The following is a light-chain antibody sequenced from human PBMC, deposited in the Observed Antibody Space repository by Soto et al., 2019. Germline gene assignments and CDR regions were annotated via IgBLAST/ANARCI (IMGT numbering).Light chain of an antibody. J-gene: IGKJ2*01. CDR1: QSISSW. CDR2: RAS. CDR3: QQFSSFSPT. V-gene: IGKV1-5*03. Sequence: DIQMTQSPSTLSASVGDRVTITCRASQSISSWLAWYQQKPGKAPKLLIHRASSLQSGVPSRFSGGGSGTEFILTISDLQPDDFATYYCQQFSSFSPTFGQGTKLELK.